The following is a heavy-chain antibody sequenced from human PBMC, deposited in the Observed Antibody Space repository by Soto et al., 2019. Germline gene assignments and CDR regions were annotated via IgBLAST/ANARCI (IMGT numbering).Heavy chain of an antibody. D-gene: IGHD1-26*01. CDR2: INHSGST. CDR3: ARGRVGATGGGVVDY. CDR1: GGSISSGDYY. Sequence: QVQLQESGPGLVKPSQTLSLTCTVSGGSISSGDYYWSWIRQPPGKGLEWIGEINHSGSTNYNPSLKSRVTISVDTSKNQFSLKLSSVTAADTAVYYCARGRVGATGGGVVDYWGQGTLVTVSS. V-gene: IGHV4-30-4*08. J-gene: IGHJ4*02.